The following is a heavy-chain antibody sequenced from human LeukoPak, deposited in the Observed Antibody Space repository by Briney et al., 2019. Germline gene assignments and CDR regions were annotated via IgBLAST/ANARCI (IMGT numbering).Heavy chain of an antibody. CDR1: GFTFSSYA. J-gene: IGHJ3*02. CDR2: IGGSDSST. CDR3: AKVSI. V-gene: IGHV3-23*01. Sequence: GGSLRLSCVASGFTFSSYAMTWVRQAPGKGLEWVSSIGGSDSSTYYEDSVKGRFTISRDNSKNTLYLQMNSLRAEDTAVYYCAKVSIWGQGTMVTVSS.